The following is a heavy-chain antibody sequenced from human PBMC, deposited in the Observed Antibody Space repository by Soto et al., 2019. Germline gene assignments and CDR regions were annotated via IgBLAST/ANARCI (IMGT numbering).Heavy chain of an antibody. J-gene: IGHJ4*02. CDR1: GGSVNNKTYY. D-gene: IGHD4-17*01. Sequence: PSETLSLTCSVSGGSVNNKTYYWSWIRQPPGKRLEWIGYVYYSGTTNYNPSLKIRVTISIDMSKNQFSLRLSSVTAADTALYYCARTTAVPNTLRSRYYFDFWGQGTLVTVSS. V-gene: IGHV4-61*01. CDR3: ARTTAVPNTLRSRYYFDF. CDR2: VYYSGTT.